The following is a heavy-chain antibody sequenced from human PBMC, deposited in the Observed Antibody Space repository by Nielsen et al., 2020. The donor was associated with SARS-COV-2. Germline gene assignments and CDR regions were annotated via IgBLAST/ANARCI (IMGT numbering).Heavy chain of an antibody. CDR2: IDWGDDK. V-gene: IGHV2-70*01. D-gene: IGHD2-2*01. CDR3: ARTAVPTGPFDY. Sequence: SGPTLVKPTQTLTLTCTFSGFSLITNGMCVSWIRQPPGKALERLALIDWGDDKYYSRSLRTRLTISKDTSKNQVVLTMANMDPADTATYYCARTAVPTGPFDYWGQGTLVTVSS. J-gene: IGHJ4*02. CDR1: GFSLITNGMC.